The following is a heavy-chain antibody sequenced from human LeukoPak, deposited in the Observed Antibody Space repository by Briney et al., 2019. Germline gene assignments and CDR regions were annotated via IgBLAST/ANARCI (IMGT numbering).Heavy chain of an antibody. D-gene: IGHD3-3*01. CDR1: GYTFTGYY. V-gene: IGHV1-2*04. Sequence: ASVKVSCKASGYTFTGYYMHWVRQAPGQGLEWMGWINPNSGGTNYAQKFQGWVTMTRDTSISTAYMELSRLRSDDTAVYYCARDLNILEWPPTGMDVWGQGTTVTVSS. J-gene: IGHJ6*02. CDR3: ARDLNILEWPPTGMDV. CDR2: INPNSGGT.